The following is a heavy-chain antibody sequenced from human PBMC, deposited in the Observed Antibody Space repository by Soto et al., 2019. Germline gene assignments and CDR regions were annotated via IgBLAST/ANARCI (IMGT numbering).Heavy chain of an antibody. CDR2: IYHRGRT. D-gene: IGHD6-19*01. CDR1: SGSISSSNW. CDR3: AGGITVAGPSRDGFDI. Sequence: QVQLQESGPGLVKPSGTLSLTCAVSSGSISSSNWWSWVRQPPGKGLEWIGEIYHRGRTNYNPSLKSRVTISVDKSTNQFSLNLSSVTAADTAVYYCAGGITVAGPSRDGFDIWGQGTMVTVSS. J-gene: IGHJ3*02. V-gene: IGHV4-4*02.